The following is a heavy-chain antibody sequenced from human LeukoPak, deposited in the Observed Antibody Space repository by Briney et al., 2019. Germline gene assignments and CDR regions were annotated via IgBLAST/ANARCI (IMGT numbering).Heavy chain of an antibody. CDR2: ISVRSNYI. V-gene: IGHV3-21*01. CDR1: GYTFSSFS. D-gene: IGHD2-2*01. J-gene: IGHJ5*02. Sequence: GGSLRLSCAASGYTFSSFSINWVRQAPGKGLEWVSSISVRSNYIYYADSVRGRFTISRDNSKNTLYLQMNSLRAEDTAVYYCARGGRIVVVPAAIVNWFDPWGQGTLVTVSS. CDR3: ARGGRIVVVPAAIVNWFDP.